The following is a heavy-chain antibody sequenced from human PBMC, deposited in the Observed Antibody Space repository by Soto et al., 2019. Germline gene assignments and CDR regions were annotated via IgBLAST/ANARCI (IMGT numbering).Heavy chain of an antibody. CDR1: GFTFSSYS. D-gene: IGHD5-12*01. CDR2: ISRSSSHI. Sequence: GGSLRLSCAASGFTFSSYSMDWVRQAPGKGLEWVSSISRSSSHIFYADSFKGRFTISRDDARNSLYLQMNSLRAEDTAVYYCAIDLLGSYDEFFPHWGQGTLVTVSS. CDR3: AIDLLGSYDEFFPH. J-gene: IGHJ1*01. V-gene: IGHV3-21*01.